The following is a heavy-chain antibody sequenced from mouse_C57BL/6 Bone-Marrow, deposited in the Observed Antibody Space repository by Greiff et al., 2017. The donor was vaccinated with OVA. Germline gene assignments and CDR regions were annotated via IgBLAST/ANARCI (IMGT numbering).Heavy chain of an antibody. CDR3: ARKGSCYAWFAY. V-gene: IGHV1-64*01. CDR2: IHPNSGST. D-gene: IGHD2-12*01. Sequence: QVQLQQPGAELVKPGASVKLSCKASGYTFTSYWMHWVKQRPGQGLEWIGMIHPNSGSTNYNEKFKSKATLTVDKSSSTAYMQLSSLTSEDSAVYYCARKGSCYAWFAYWGQGTLVTVSA. J-gene: IGHJ3*01. CDR1: GYTFTSYW.